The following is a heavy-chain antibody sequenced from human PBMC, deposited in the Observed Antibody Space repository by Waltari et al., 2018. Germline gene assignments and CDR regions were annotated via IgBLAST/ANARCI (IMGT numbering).Heavy chain of an antibody. D-gene: IGHD2-21*02. CDR2: ISGSGGST. Sequence: EVQLVESGGGLVQPGGSLRLSCAASGFTFSSYGMSWVRQAPGKGGEWVSGISGSGGSTYYADSVKGRFTISRDNSKNTLYLQMNSLRAEDTAVYYCAKDHDFTIYYFDYWGQGTLVTVSS. J-gene: IGHJ4*02. V-gene: IGHV3-23*04. CDR3: AKDHDFTIYYFDY. CDR1: GFTFSSYG.